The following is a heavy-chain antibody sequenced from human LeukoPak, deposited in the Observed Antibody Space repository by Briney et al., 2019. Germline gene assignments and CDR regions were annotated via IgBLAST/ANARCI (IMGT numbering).Heavy chain of an antibody. CDR3: ARNRVGPTTSDY. D-gene: IGHD1-26*01. Sequence: SETLSLTCTVSGYSISRGFYWVWIRQPPGKGLEWIGTIYHSGSTYYNPSLRSRVTISVDTSKNQFSLRLTSVTAADTAIFYWARNRVGPTTSDYWGRGTLVPVSS. CDR2: IYHSGST. CDR1: GYSISRGFY. V-gene: IGHV4-38-2*02. J-gene: IGHJ4*02.